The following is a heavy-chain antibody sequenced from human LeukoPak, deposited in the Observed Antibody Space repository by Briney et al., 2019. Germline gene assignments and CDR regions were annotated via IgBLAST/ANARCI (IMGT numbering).Heavy chain of an antibody. CDR2: NSSSGSTI. CDR1: GLTFSDYY. Sequence: PGGPLRPSCAACGLTFSDYYMSWIRQAPGKGLTGVSYNSSSGSTIYYADSVKGRFTIYRDNAKNSLYLQMNSLRAEDTAVYYCARERVVAATYFDYWGQGTLVTVSS. V-gene: IGHV3-11*04. J-gene: IGHJ4*02. D-gene: IGHD2-15*01. CDR3: ARERVVAATYFDY.